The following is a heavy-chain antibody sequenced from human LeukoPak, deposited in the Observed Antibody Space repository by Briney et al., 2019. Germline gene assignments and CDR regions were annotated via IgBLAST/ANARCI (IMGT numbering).Heavy chain of an antibody. Sequence: ASVKVSCKASGYTFTNNDINWVRQATGQGIEWMGWVSPDSGDTGYAPNFRGRVTMTTDTSINTAYMELTSLTSEDTAIYYCTRGRAAGDWGQGTLVTVS. J-gene: IGHJ4*02. V-gene: IGHV1-8*01. CDR3: TRGRAAGD. D-gene: IGHD6-19*01. CDR1: GYTFTNND. CDR2: VSPDSGDT.